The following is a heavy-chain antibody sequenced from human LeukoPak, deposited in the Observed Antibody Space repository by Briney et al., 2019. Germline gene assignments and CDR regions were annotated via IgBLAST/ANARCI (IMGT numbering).Heavy chain of an antibody. D-gene: IGHD6-6*01. J-gene: IGHJ2*01. V-gene: IGHV1-46*01. CDR2: INPSGGST. Sequence: WASVKVSCKASGYTFTSYYMHWVRQGPGQGLEGMGIINPSGGSTSYAQKFQGRVTMTRDTSTNTVYMELSSLRSEDTAVFYCVRGASSIAALNPFWYFDLWGRGTLVTVSS. CDR3: VRGASSIAALNPFWYFDL. CDR1: GYTFTSYY.